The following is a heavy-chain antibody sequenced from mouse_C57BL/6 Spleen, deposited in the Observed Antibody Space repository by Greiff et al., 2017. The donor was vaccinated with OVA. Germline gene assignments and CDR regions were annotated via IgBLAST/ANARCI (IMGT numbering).Heavy chain of an antibody. Sequence: QVQLQQSGAELVRPGASVTLSCKASGYTFTDYEMHWVKQPPVHGLEWIGAIDPETGGTAYNQKFKGKAILTADKSSSTAYMELRSLTSEDSAVYYCTRQHITTVDYYAIDYWGQGTSVTVSS. V-gene: IGHV1-15*01. CDR3: TRQHITTVDYYAIDY. J-gene: IGHJ4*01. CDR2: IDPETGGT. D-gene: IGHD1-1*01. CDR1: GYTFTDYE.